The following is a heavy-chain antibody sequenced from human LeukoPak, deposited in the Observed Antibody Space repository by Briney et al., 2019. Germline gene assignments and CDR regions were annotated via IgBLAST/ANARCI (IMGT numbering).Heavy chain of an antibody. D-gene: IGHD1-26*01. J-gene: IGHJ4*02. V-gene: IGHV3-7*01. CDR2: ITQDGSEK. Sequence: GRSLRLSCAAPGFTFSSYWMSWLRQAPGKRLEWVANITQDGSEKYYVDSVKGRFTISRDNAKNSLYLQMNSLRAEDTAVYYCARDPSGSAPSGYFDYWGQGTLVTVSS. CDR1: GFTFSSYW. CDR3: ARDPSGSAPSGYFDY.